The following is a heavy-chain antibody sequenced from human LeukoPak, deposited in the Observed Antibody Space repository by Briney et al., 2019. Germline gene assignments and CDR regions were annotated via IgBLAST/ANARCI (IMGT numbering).Heavy chain of an antibody. J-gene: IGHJ4*02. V-gene: IGHV3-30*02. CDR2: IRYDGSNK. Sequence: GGSLRLSCAASGFTFSSYGMHWVRQAPGKGLEWVAFIRYDGSNKYYADSVKGRFTISRDNSKNTLYLQMNSLRAEDTAVYYCAKIGYYYDSSGYYPNAPFDYWGQGTLVTVSS. D-gene: IGHD3-22*01. CDR1: GFTFSSYG. CDR3: AKIGYYYDSSGYYPNAPFDY.